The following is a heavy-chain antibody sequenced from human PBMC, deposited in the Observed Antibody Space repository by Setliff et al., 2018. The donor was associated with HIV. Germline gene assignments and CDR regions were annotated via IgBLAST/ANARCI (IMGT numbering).Heavy chain of an antibody. V-gene: IGHV3-30*01. D-gene: IGHD2-15*01. Sequence: GGSLRLSCAASGFTFSSYAMHWVRQAPGKGLEWVAVISYDGSNKYYADSVKGRFTISRDNSKNTLYLQMNSLRAEDTAVYYCTPLHYWGQGTLVTVSS. CDR2: ISYDGSNK. CDR3: TPLHY. J-gene: IGHJ4*02. CDR1: GFTFSSYA.